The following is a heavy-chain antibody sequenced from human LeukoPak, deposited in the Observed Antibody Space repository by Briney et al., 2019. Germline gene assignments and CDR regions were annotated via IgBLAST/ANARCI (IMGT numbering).Heavy chain of an antibody. CDR3: TRLFYNSGFPDP. CDR1: GFTFSSYA. Sequence: GRSLRLSCAASGFTFSSYAMHWVRQAPGKGLEWVAVISYDGSNKYYAGSVKGRFTISRDNSKNTLYLQMNSLRAEDTAVYYCTRLFYNSGFPDPWGQGTLVTVSS. V-gene: IGHV3-30*04. CDR2: ISYDGSNK. D-gene: IGHD6-19*01. J-gene: IGHJ5*02.